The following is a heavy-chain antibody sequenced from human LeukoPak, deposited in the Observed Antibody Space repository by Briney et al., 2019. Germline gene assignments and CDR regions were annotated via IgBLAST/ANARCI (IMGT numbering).Heavy chain of an antibody. D-gene: IGHD3-3*01. Sequence: PGGSLRLSCAASGFTFNNFAMNWVRQAPGKGLEWVSSISGGGYNTYYADSVKGRFTISRGNSKNTLYLQMNSLRAEDTALYYCAKARDAFGVDTIDYWGQGTLVTVSS. CDR3: AKARDAFGVDTIDY. CDR1: GFTFNNFA. V-gene: IGHV3-23*01. J-gene: IGHJ4*02. CDR2: ISGGGYNT.